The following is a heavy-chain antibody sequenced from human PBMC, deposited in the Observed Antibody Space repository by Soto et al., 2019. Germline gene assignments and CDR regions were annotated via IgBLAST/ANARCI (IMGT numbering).Heavy chain of an antibody. CDR3: ARVPYYDFWSGYYLDY. V-gene: IGHV3-7*01. J-gene: IGHJ4*02. D-gene: IGHD3-3*01. Sequence: PGGSLRLSCAASGFTFSSYWMSWVRQAPGKGLGWVANIKQDGSEKYYVDSVKGRFTISRDNAKNSLYLQMNSLRAEDTAVYYCARVPYYDFWSGYYLDYWGQGTLVTVSS. CDR1: GFTFSSYW. CDR2: IKQDGSEK.